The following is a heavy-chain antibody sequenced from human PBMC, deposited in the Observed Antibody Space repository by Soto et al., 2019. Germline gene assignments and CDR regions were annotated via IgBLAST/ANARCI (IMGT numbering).Heavy chain of an antibody. CDR1: SGSISTSGIYY. Sequence: QLQLQESGPGLVKPSETLSLTCTVSSGSISTSGIYYWGWIRQPPGKGLEWIGSIYYSGSTYYNPSLKSRVTISVDTSKNQFPLKLSSVTAADTAVYYCAREGGEGNYFDYWGQGTLVTVSS. V-gene: IGHV4-39*02. J-gene: IGHJ4*02. D-gene: IGHD3-16*01. CDR3: AREGGEGNYFDY. CDR2: IYYSGST.